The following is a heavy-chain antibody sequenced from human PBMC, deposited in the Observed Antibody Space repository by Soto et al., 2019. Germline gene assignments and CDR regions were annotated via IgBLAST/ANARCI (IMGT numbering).Heavy chain of an antibody. J-gene: IGHJ6*03. CDR3: AREGVQGDCSSTSCYSGIPRLDYYYYYMDV. Sequence: SETLSLTCTVSGGSISSGGYYWSWIRQHPGKGLEWIGYIYYSGSTYYNPSLKSRVTISVDTSKNQFSLKLSSVTAADTAVYYCAREGVQGDCSSTSCYSGIPRLDYYYYYMDVWGKGTTVTVSS. V-gene: IGHV4-31*03. CDR2: IYYSGST. D-gene: IGHD2-2*01. CDR1: GGSISSGGYY.